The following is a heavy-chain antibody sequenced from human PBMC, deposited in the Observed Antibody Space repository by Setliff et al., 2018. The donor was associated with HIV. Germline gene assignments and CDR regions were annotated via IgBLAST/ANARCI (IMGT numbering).Heavy chain of an antibody. V-gene: IGHV3-30*02. J-gene: IGHJ3*02. D-gene: IGHD1-7*01. CDR1: GFTFSAHG. CDR2: INYDVTYE. Sequence: PGGSLRLSCIASGFTFSAHGMHWVRQAPGKGLEWVAFINYDVTYEHYADSVKDRVTISRDNSKDTLYLQMSSLREEDTAVYYCTKDGDYFNWDYDAFDIWSQGTMVTVSS. CDR3: TKDGDYFNWDYDAFDI.